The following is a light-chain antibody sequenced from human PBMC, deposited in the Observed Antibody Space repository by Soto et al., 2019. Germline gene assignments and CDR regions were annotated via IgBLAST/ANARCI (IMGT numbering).Light chain of an antibody. J-gene: IGLJ1*01. V-gene: IGLV2-14*01. CDR1: SSDVGGYNY. CDR3: SSYTSSSTLV. CDR2: EVS. Sequence: QYVLTQPASVSGSPGQSITISCTGTSSDVGGYNYVSWYQQHPGKAPKLMIYEVSNRPSGVSNRFSGSKSGNTASLTISGLQAEDEADYYCSSYTSSSTLVFGAGTKVTVL.